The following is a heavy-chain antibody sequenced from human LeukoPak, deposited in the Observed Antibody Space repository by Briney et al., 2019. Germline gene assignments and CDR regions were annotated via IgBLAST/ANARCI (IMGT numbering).Heavy chain of an antibody. CDR2: IYFSGST. V-gene: IGHV4-30-4*01. CDR3: ARGPTVTTDY. CDR1: GGSISSGDYY. J-gene: IGHJ4*02. Sequence: SETLSLTCTVSGGSISSGDYYWSWFRQPPGKALEWIGNIYFSGSTNYNPSLKSRVAISLDTSKNQFSLYLSSVTAADTAVYYCARGPTVTTDYWGQGTLVTVSS. D-gene: IGHD4-17*01.